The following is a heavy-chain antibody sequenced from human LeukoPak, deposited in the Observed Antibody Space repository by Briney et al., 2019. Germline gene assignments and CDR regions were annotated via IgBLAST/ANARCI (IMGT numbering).Heavy chain of an antibody. Sequence: ASVKVSCKASGGTFSSYAISWVRQAPGQGLEWMGGIIPIFGTANYAQKFQGRVTITADESTSTAYMELSSLRSEDTAVYYCARGMTTVTRAAFDIWGQGTMVTVSS. V-gene: IGHV1-69*13. CDR3: ARGMTTVTRAAFDI. J-gene: IGHJ3*02. D-gene: IGHD4-17*01. CDR2: IIPIFGTA. CDR1: GGTFSSYA.